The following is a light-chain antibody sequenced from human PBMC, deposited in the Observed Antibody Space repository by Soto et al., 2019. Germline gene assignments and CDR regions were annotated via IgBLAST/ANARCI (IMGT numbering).Light chain of an antibody. CDR1: QSVSSY. J-gene: IGKJ5*01. CDR2: DAY. Sequence: EIVLTQSPATLSLSPGERATLSCRASQSVSSYLAWYQQKPGQAPRLLIYDAYNRATGIPARFSGSGSGTDFTLTIRSLEPEDFAVYYCKQRSNWPSTFGQGTRLEI. V-gene: IGKV3-11*01. CDR3: KQRSNWPST.